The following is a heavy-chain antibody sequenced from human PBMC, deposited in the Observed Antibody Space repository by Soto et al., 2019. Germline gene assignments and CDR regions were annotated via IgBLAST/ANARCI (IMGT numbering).Heavy chain of an antibody. Sequence: GGSLRLSCAASGFTFRTYAMDWVRQAPGKGLEWISAISGSGSFTHYADSVRGRFTISRDNSQNQLYLQMNNLRGDDTAMYYCAKIPTGSGSSKFDYWGQGIQVTVSS. CDR3: AKIPTGSGSSKFDY. V-gene: IGHV3-23*01. D-gene: IGHD3-10*01. J-gene: IGHJ4*02. CDR2: ISGSGSFT. CDR1: GFTFRTYA.